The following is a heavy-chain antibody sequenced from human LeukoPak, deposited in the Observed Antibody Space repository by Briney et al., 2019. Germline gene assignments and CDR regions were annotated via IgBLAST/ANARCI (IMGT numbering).Heavy chain of an antibody. CDR1: GIMFKNYW. CDR2: IKEDGSEK. CDR3: ARRGWQFDS. Sequence: GGSLRLSCEASGIMFKNYWMSWVRQAPGKGLEWVANIKEDGSEKNYVDSVEGRFTISRDSARNSLYLQMNSPRAEDTAVYYCARRGWQFDSWGQGTLVAVSS. D-gene: IGHD2-15*01. V-gene: IGHV3-7*01. J-gene: IGHJ4*02.